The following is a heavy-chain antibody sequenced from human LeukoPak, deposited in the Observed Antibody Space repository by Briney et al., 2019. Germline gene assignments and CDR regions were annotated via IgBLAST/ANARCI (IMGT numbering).Heavy chain of an antibody. CDR2: IIPIFGTA. J-gene: IGHJ4*02. Sequence: GASVKVSCKASGGTFSSYAISWVRQAPGQGLEWMGGIIPIFGTANYAQKFQGRVTITADESTSTAYMELSSLRSDDTAVYYCARDANDSSGYYPDYWGQGTLVTVSS. D-gene: IGHD3-22*01. V-gene: IGHV1-69*13. CDR3: ARDANDSSGYYPDY. CDR1: GGTFSSYA.